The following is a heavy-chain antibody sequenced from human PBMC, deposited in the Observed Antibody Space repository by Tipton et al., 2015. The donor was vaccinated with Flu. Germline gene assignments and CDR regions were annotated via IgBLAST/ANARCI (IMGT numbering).Heavy chain of an antibody. Sequence: TLSLTCTVSGGSISSYYWSWIRQPAGKGLEWIGRIYTSGSTNYNPSLKSRVTMSVDTSKNQFSLKLSSVTAADTAMYYCARVRDYYDSSGYLLNWFDPWGQGTLVTVSS. CDR2: IYTSGST. CDR1: GGSISSYY. J-gene: IGHJ5*02. CDR3: ARVRDYYDSSGYLLNWFDP. D-gene: IGHD3-22*01. V-gene: IGHV4-4*07.